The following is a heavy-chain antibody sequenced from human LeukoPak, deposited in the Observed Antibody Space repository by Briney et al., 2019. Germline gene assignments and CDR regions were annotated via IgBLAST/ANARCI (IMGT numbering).Heavy chain of an antibody. CDR2: ISWNSGSI. Sequence: LGGSLRLSCAASGFTFSSYWMSWVRQAPGKGLEWVSGISWNSGSIGYADSVKGRFTISRDNAKNSLYLQMNSLRAEDTALYYCAKSRGGGRTRTPFDYWGQGTLVTVSS. CDR1: GFTFSSYW. CDR3: AKSRGGGRTRTPFDY. D-gene: IGHD2-15*01. J-gene: IGHJ4*02. V-gene: IGHV3-9*01.